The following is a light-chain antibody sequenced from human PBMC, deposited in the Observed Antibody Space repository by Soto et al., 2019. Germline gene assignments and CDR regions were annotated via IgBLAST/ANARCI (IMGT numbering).Light chain of an antibody. CDR3: QQYNDWPRT. Sequence: EIVMTQSPATLSVSPGERATLSCRASQSVSSNLAWYHQKPGQAPRLLIYGASTRATGIPARFSGSGSGTEFTLTISSLQSEDFAVYSCQQYNDWPRTFGQGTKVDIK. CDR2: GAS. J-gene: IGKJ1*01. V-gene: IGKV3-15*01. CDR1: QSVSSN.